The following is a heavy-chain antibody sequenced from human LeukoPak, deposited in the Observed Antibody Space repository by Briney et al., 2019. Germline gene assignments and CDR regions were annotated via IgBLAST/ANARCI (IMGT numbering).Heavy chain of an antibody. V-gene: IGHV3-53*01. CDR2: IYSGGST. D-gene: IGHD3-10*01. CDR3: ARTFSGSGNYYYYYMDV. Sequence: GGSLRLSCAASRFIVSSNYMSWVRQAPGKGLEWVSVIYSGGSTYYADSVKGRFTISRDNSKNTLYLQMNSLRAEDTAVYYCARTFSGSGNYYYYYMDVWGKGTTVTISS. CDR1: RFIVSSNY. J-gene: IGHJ6*03.